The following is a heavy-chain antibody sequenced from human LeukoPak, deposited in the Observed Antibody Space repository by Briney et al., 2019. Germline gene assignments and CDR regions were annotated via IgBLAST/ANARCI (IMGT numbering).Heavy chain of an antibody. J-gene: IGHJ6*02. CDR3: AKGPGRFLEWLSEYYYYYYGMDV. Sequence: QPGGSLRLSCAASGFTFSSYWMTWVRQAPGKGLELVANLKQDGSEKYYADSVKGRFTISRDNSKNTLYLQMNSLRAEDTAVYYCAKGPGRFLEWLSEYYYYYYGMDVWGQGTTVTVSS. CDR1: GFTFSSYW. CDR2: LKQDGSEK. V-gene: IGHV3-7*02. D-gene: IGHD3-3*01.